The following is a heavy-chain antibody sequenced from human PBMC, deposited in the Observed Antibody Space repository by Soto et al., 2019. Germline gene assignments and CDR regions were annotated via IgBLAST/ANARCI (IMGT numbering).Heavy chain of an antibody. Sequence: SVKVSCKASGGTFSSYAISWVRQAPGQGLEWMGGIIPIFGTANYAQKSQGRVTITADESTSTAYMELSSLRSEDTAVYYCARCLGGYNFYNWFDPWGQGTLVTVSS. CDR2: IIPIFGTA. CDR3: ARCLGGYNFYNWFDP. D-gene: IGHD5-12*01. V-gene: IGHV1-69*13. CDR1: GGTFSSYA. J-gene: IGHJ5*02.